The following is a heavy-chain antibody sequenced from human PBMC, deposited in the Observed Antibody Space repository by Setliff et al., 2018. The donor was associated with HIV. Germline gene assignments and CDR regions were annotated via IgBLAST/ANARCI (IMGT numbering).Heavy chain of an antibody. CDR3: GGNGYYSIDY. CDR1: GGSISSGGYY. D-gene: IGHD3-22*01. Sequence: PSETLSLTCTVSGGSISSGGYYWSWIRQHPGKGLEWIGYIYYSGSTHYNPSLQSRVTISVDKSKSQLSLKLNSVTAADTAVYYCGGNGYYSIDYWGQGTQVTVSS. J-gene: IGHJ4*02. V-gene: IGHV4-31*09. CDR2: IYYSGST.